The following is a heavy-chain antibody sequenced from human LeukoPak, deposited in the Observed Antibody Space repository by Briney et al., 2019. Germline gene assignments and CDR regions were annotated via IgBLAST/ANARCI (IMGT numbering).Heavy chain of an antibody. J-gene: IGHJ4*02. CDR2: ISAYNGNT. CDR1: GYTFASYV. CDR3: ARDGTHSGYDYPIDY. D-gene: IGHD5-12*01. V-gene: IGHV1-18*01. Sequence: ASVKVSCKASGYTFASYVISWVRQAPGQGLEWMGWISAYNGNTNYAQKLQGRVTMTTDTSTSTAYMELRSLRSDDTAVYYCARDGTHSGYDYPIDYWGQGTVVSVSS.